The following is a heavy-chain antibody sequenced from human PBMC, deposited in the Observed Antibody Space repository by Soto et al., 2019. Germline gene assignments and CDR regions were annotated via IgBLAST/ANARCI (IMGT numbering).Heavy chain of an antibody. CDR3: ARDLGPLGYCSSTSCYGNAFDI. CDR2: INSDGSST. D-gene: IGHD2-2*01. Sequence: GGSLRLSCAASGFTFSSYWMHWVRQAPGKGLVWVSRINSDGSSTSYADSVKGRFTISRDNAKNTLYLQMNSLRAEDTAVYYCARDLGPLGYCSSTSCYGNAFDIWGQGTMVTVSS. V-gene: IGHV3-74*01. CDR1: GFTFSSYW. J-gene: IGHJ3*02.